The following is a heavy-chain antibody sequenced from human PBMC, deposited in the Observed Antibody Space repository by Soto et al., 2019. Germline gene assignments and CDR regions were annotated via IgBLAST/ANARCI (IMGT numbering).Heavy chain of an antibody. D-gene: IGHD3-3*01. V-gene: IGHV1-69*06. CDR2: LIPIFGTA. Sequence: QVQLVQSGAEVKKPGSSVKVSCKASGGTFSSYAISWVRQAPGQGLEWMGGLIPIFGTANYAQQFHGRVTITADKATSTAYMELSSLRSEDTAVYYCARVEPMAIFGVAKYNWFDPWGQGTLVTVSS. J-gene: IGHJ5*02. CDR3: ARVEPMAIFGVAKYNWFDP. CDR1: GGTFSSYA.